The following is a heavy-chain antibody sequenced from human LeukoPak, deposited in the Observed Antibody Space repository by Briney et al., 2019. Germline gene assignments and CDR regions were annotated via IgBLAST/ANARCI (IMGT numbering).Heavy chain of an antibody. V-gene: IGHV3-11*03. Sequence: GGSLRLSCAASGFTFSEHYMSWVRQAPGKGLEWLSYISSNTIYTNYADSVKGRFSISRDNAKNSLYLQMNSLRDEDTAVYYCARLYGDSSGTFFDHWGQGTLVTVSS. CDR1: GFTFSEHY. CDR3: ARLYGDSSGTFFDH. D-gene: IGHD3-22*01. J-gene: IGHJ4*02. CDR2: ISSNTIYT.